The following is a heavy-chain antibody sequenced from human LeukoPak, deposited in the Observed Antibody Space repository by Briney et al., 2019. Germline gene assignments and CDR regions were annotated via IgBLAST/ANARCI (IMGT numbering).Heavy chain of an antibody. V-gene: IGHV1-46*01. CDR2: INPSGGST. CDR1: GYTFTSYY. Sequence: GASVKVSCKASGYTFTSYYMHWVRQAPGQGLEWMGIINPSGGSTSYAQKFQGRVTMTRDMSTSTVYMELSSLRSEDTAVYYCARASPRPYSSGWLNHYYYYYRDVWGKGTTVTVSS. CDR3: ARASPRPYSSGWLNHYYYYYRDV. J-gene: IGHJ6*03. D-gene: IGHD6-19*01.